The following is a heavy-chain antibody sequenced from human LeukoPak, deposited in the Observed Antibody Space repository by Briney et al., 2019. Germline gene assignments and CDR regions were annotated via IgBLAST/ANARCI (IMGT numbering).Heavy chain of an antibody. Sequence: GGSLRLSCAASRFAFSSYAMSWVRQAPGKGLEWVSGISASGADTYYPDSVRGRFTISRDNSKNTLYLQMNSLRAEDTAVYYCAKDRETDSGWSFDYWGQGTLVTVSS. CDR3: AKDRETDSGWSFDY. V-gene: IGHV3-23*01. J-gene: IGHJ4*02. D-gene: IGHD6-19*01. CDR2: ISASGADT. CDR1: RFAFSSYA.